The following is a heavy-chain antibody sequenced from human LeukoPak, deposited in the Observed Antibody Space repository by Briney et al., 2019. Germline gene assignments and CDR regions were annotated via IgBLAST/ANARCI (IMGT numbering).Heavy chain of an antibody. CDR3: ARSGDGSWFDP. Sequence: ASVKVSCKASGYTFNTFGVAWVRQAPGQGLEWMGWISGYNGDTDYAANLQGRVTLTTDTSTNTAYMELRSLRSDGAAGYYCARSGDGSWFDPWGQGTLVTVSS. J-gene: IGHJ5*02. CDR1: GYTFNTFG. CDR2: ISGYNGDT. D-gene: IGHD4-17*01. V-gene: IGHV1-18*01.